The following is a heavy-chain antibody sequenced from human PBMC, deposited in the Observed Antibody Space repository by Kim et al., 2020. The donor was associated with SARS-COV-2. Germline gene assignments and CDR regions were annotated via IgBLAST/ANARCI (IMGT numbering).Heavy chain of an antibody. D-gene: IGHD2-2*01. CDR2: ISSSGSTI. V-gene: IGHV3-11*01. J-gene: IGHJ6*03. CDR1: GFTFSDYY. Sequence: GGSLRLSCAASGFTFSDYYMSWIRQAPGKGLEWVSYISSSGSTIYYADSVKGRFTISRDNAKNSLYLQMNSLRAEDTAVYYCARGVVVPVDYYYYYYMDVWGQGTPVTVSS. CDR3: ARGVVVPVDYYYYYYMDV.